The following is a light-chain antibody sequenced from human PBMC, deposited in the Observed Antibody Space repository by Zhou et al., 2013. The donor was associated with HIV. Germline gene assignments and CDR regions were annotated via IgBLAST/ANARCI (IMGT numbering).Light chain of an antibody. CDR3: QQYDNLWT. V-gene: IGKV1-5*03. J-gene: IGKJ1*01. CDR1: QSIGRW. CDR2: KAS. Sequence: DIQMTQSPLTLSSNVGDRVVITCRASQSIGRWLAWYQKKPGKAPKLLIYKASNLQSGVPSRFSGRGAETEFNLTIDGLQEDDFATYFCQQYDNLWTFGQGT.